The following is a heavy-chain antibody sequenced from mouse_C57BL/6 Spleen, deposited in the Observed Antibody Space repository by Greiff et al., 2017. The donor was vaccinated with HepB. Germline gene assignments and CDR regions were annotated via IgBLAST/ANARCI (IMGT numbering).Heavy chain of an antibody. V-gene: IGHV1-69*01. CDR2: IDPSDSYT. D-gene: IGHD1-1*01. CDR1: GYTFTSYW. CDR3: ARKITTVVGDFFDY. J-gene: IGHJ2*01. Sequence: QVQLQQPGAELVMPGASVKLSCKASGYTFTSYWMHWVKQRPGQGLEWIGEIDPSDSYTNYNQKLKGKSTLTVDKSSSTAYMQLSSLTSEDSAVYYCARKITTVVGDFFDYWGQGTTLTVSS.